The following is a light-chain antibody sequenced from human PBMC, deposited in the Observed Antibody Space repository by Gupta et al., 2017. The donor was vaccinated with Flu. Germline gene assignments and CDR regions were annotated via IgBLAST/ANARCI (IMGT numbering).Light chain of an antibody. J-gene: IGKJ4*01. CDR1: QSVSSSD. CDR2: GAS. Sequence: EIVLTQSPSTLSLSPGERATLSCRASQSVSSSDLAWYQQKPGQAPRLLIYGASSRATGIPDRFSGGGSGTDFTLTINRLEPEDFAVYYCQQYGTSPLTFGGGTKVEIK. CDR3: QQYGTSPLT. V-gene: IGKV3-20*01.